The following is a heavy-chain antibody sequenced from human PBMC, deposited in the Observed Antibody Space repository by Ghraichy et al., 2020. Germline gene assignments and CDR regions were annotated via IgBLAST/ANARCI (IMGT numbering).Heavy chain of an antibody. V-gene: IGHV4-34*01. CDR2: INHSGST. J-gene: IGHJ4*02. CDR1: GGSFSGYY. D-gene: IGHD5-18*01. CDR3: ARGRYSYSLFTFDY. Sequence: SETLSLTCAVYGGSFSGYYWSWIRQPPGKGLEWIGEINHSGSTNYNPSLKSRVTISVDTSKNQFSLKLSSVTAADTAVYYCARGRYSYSLFTFDYWGQGTLVTVSS.